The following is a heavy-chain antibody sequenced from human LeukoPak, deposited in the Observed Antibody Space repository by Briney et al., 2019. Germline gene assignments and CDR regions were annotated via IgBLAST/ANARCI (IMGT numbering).Heavy chain of an antibody. D-gene: IGHD3-22*01. V-gene: IGHV4-39*07. Sequence: SETLSLTCSVSGGSISRSYYYWGWIRQPPGKGLEWIGTIYYSGSTYYNPSLKSRFTISVDTSKNQFSLKLSSVTAADTAVYYCARDHHQYYYDSSGYYYDFWGQGTLVTVSS. CDR3: ARDHHQYYYDSSGYYYDF. CDR2: IYYSGST. CDR1: GGSISRSYYY. J-gene: IGHJ4*02.